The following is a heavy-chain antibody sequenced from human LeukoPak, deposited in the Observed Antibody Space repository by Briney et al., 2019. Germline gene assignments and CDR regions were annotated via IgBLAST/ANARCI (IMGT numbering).Heavy chain of an antibody. D-gene: IGHD5-12*01. J-gene: IGHJ4*02. CDR3: AGAPGTINY. CDR2: ISSSSSYI. Sequence: GGSLRLSCAASGFTFSSYSMNWVRQAPGKGLEWVSSISSSSSYIYYADSVKGRFTISRDNAKNSLYLQMNGLRAEDTAVYYCAGAPGTINYWGQGTLVTVSS. V-gene: IGHV3-21*01. CDR1: GFTFSSYS.